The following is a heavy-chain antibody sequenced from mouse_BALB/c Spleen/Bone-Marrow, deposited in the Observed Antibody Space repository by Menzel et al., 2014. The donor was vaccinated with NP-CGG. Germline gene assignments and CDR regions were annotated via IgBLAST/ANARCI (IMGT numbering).Heavy chain of an antibody. J-gene: IGHJ3*01. Sequence: VQLQQSGAELVKPGASVKLSCTASGFSIKDTYMHWVKQRPEQGLEWIGRIDPANGNTKYDPKFQGKATITADTSSNTAYLQLSSLTSEDTAVYYCASYYHGSSSFAYWGQGTMVTVSA. V-gene: IGHV14-3*02. CDR1: GFSIKDTY. D-gene: IGHD1-1*01. CDR3: ASYYHGSSSFAY. CDR2: IDPANGNT.